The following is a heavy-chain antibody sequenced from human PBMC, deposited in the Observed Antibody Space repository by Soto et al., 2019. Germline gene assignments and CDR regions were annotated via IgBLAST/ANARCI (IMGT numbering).Heavy chain of an antibody. CDR1: GYRFSSNY. CDR2: IYPGDSDT. D-gene: IGHD6-13*01. V-gene: IGHV5-51*01. Sequence: SGESLKISCKGSGYRFSSNYISWVRQVPGKGLEWMGVIYPGDSDTRYSPSFQGQVAISADKSINTAYLQWSSLKASDTAMYYCARHSGVAEDGTDWGQGTLVTVSS. J-gene: IGHJ1*01. CDR3: ARHSGVAEDGTD.